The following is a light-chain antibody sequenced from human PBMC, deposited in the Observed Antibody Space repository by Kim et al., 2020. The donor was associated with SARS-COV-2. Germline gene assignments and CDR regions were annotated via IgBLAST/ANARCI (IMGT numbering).Light chain of an antibody. Sequence: DIQMTQSPSSLSASVGDRVTITCRASQTIDTYLNWYQHRPGKAPKLLIYSASSLHSGASSRFSGSGSGTDFTLTINSLHPEDFAVYYCQQSYTSLGTFGQGTKLEIK. CDR3: QQSYTSLGT. V-gene: IGKV1-39*01. CDR1: QTIDTY. J-gene: IGKJ2*01. CDR2: SAS.